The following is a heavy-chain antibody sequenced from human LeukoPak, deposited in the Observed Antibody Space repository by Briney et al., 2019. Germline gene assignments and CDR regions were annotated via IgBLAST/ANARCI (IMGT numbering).Heavy chain of an antibody. D-gene: IGHD3-3*01. Sequence: ASVTVSCKASGYTFTSYAIHWARQAPGQRLEWMGWINAGNGSTKYSQRFQGRVTITRDTSASTAYMELSSLRSEDTAVYYCAREHDFWSPYAFDIWGQGTMVTVSS. CDR3: AREHDFWSPYAFDI. J-gene: IGHJ3*02. V-gene: IGHV1-3*01. CDR1: GYTFTSYA. CDR2: INAGNGST.